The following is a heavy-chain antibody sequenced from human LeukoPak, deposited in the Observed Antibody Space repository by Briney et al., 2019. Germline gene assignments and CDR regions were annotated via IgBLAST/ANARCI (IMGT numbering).Heavy chain of an antibody. CDR2: MNPNSGAT. Sequence: ASVKVSCKASGYTFSGYYIHWVRQAPGQGLEWMGWMNPNSGATNNAQKFQGRVTLSRGTSISTAYMEPRKLRSDDTAVYYCARSGITTIPNFDYWGQGTLVTVSS. CDR1: GYTFSGYY. V-gene: IGHV1-2*02. D-gene: IGHD1/OR15-1a*01. CDR3: ARSGITTIPNFDY. J-gene: IGHJ4*02.